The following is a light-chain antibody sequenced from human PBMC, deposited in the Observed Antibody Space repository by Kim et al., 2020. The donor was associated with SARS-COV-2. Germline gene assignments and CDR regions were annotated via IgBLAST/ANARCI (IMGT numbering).Light chain of an antibody. CDR1: QGIRND. CDR2: AAS. V-gene: IGKV1-6*01. Sequence: AIQMTQSPSSLSASVGDRVTITCRASQGIRNDLGWYQQKPGKAPKLLIYAASSLQSGVPSRFSGSGSGTDFTLTISSLQPADFATNYCLQDYNSPLTFGGGTKVDIK. J-gene: IGKJ4*01. CDR3: LQDYNSPLT.